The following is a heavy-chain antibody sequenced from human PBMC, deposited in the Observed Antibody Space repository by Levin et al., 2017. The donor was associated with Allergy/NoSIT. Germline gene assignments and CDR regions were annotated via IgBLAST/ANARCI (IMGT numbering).Heavy chain of an antibody. J-gene: IGHJ6*02. CDR2: INRGGNEI. V-gene: IGHV3-7*01. CDR3: AREEGWGYYYGMDV. Sequence: KGLEWVANINRGGNEIYYVDSVKGRFTISRDNAKNSLYLQMNSLRAEDSAVYYCAREEGWGYYYGMDVWGQGTTVTVSS. D-gene: IGHD3-22*01.